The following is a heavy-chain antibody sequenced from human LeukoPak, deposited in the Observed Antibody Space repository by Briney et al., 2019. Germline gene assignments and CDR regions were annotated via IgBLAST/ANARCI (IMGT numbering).Heavy chain of an antibody. CDR1: GGSISSYY. Sequence: SETLSLTCTVSGGSISSYYWSWIRQPPGKGLEWIGYTYYSGSTNYNPSLKSRVTISVDTSKNQFSLKLSSVTAADTAVYYCARASNPYGMDVWGQGTTVTVSS. CDR3: ARASNPYGMDV. V-gene: IGHV4-59*01. CDR2: TYYSGST. J-gene: IGHJ6*02.